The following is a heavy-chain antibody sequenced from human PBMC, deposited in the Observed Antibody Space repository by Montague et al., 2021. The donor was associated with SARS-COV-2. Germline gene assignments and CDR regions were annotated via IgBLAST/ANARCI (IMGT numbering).Heavy chain of an antibody. Sequence: SETLSLTCAVHGGSFSGNYWSWIRHPPGKGLVWIGEINHSGSNTYNPSLQSRGSISVATSKNQFSLKLRSVTAAATAVDYCARGAPTLTMIVVVFTVAGWYFDRWGRGTLGTVSS. CDR2: INHSGSN. CDR3: ARGAPTLTMIVVVFTVAGWYFDR. D-gene: IGHD3-22*01. CDR1: GGSFSGNY. J-gene: IGHJ2*01. V-gene: IGHV4-34*01.